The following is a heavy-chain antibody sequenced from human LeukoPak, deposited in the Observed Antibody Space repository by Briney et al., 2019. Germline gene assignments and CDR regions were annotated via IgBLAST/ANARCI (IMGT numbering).Heavy chain of an antibody. CDR1: GFTVSSKY. D-gene: IGHD2-21*02. CDR3: ASATYCSGDCYAFFDD. Sequence: GGSLRLSRAASGFTVSSKYMSWVRQAPGQGLEWVSSIYSGGNTYYADSVKGRFTISRDNSKNTVYLQMNSLRAEDTAVYYCASATYCSGDCYAFFDDWGQGTLVTVSS. J-gene: IGHJ4*02. V-gene: IGHV3-66*02. CDR2: IYSGGNT.